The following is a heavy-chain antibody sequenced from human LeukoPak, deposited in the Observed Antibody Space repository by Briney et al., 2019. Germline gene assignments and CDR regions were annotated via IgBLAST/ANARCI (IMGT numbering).Heavy chain of an antibody. CDR3: ARDNDSRDPPHFDY. CDR1: GFTFSSYG. Sequence: QSGGSLRLSCAASGFTFSSYGMSWVRQAPGKGLEWVSAISGSGGSTYYADSVKGRFTISRDNSKNTLYLQMNSLRSEDTAVYYCARDNDSRDPPHFDYWGQGTLVTVSS. V-gene: IGHV3-23*01. CDR2: ISGSGGST. J-gene: IGHJ4*02. D-gene: IGHD3-16*01.